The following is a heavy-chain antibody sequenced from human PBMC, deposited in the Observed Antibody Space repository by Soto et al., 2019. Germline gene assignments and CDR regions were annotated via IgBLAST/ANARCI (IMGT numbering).Heavy chain of an antibody. V-gene: IGHV3-30*03. CDR1: GFTFDTYG. CDR2: ISYDGSHE. J-gene: IGHJ5*01. Sequence: QVQLVESGGGVVQPGRSLRLSCAASGFTFDTYGMHWVRQAPGKGLEWVAVISYDGSHEFYADSVKGRFTISRDNSKNMLYLQMNSLRTEDAAVYYCARDRWYYGSASNGWFDSWGQGTLVTVSS. D-gene: IGHD3-10*01. CDR3: ARDRWYYGSASNGWFDS.